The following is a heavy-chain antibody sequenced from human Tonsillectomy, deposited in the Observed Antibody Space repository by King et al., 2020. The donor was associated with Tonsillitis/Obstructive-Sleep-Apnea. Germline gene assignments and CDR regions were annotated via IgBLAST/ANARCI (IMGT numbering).Heavy chain of an antibody. J-gene: IGHJ4*02. CDR2: IIWNVGST. V-gene: IGHV3-20*04. D-gene: IGHD2-15*01. CDR3: ARDRPDCSGGSCYSFFDY. Sequence: LVESGGGVVRPGGSLSLSCAASGFPFDDYGMSWVRPAPGEGLEWVSGIIWNVGSTGYADSVKGRFTISRDNAKNSLYLRMYSLRAEDTALYYCARDRPDCSGGSCYSFFDYWGQGTLVTVSS. CDR1: GFPFDDYG.